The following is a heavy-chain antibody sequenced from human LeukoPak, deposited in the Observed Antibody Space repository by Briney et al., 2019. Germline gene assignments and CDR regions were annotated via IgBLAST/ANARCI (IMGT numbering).Heavy chain of an antibody. CDR2: NNPNSGGT. V-gene: IGHV1-2*02. CDR1: GYTFTGYY. CDR3: ARDFGVDYGFIQDY. Sequence: ASVKVSCKASGYTFTGYYMHWVRQAPGQGLEWMGWNNPNSGGTNYAQKFQGRVTMTRDTSISTAYMELSRLRSDDTAVYYCARDFGVDYGFIQDYWGQGTLVTVSS. J-gene: IGHJ4*02. D-gene: IGHD4-17*01.